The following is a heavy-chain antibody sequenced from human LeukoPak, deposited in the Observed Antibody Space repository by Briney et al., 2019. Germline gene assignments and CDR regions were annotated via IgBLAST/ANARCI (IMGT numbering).Heavy chain of an antibody. D-gene: IGHD2-21*02. J-gene: IGHJ4*02. CDR2: INSDGINT. CDR3: AKDIVGGGDDY. V-gene: IGHV3-74*01. Sequence: GGSLRLSCAASGFTFSNYWMHWVRQAPGKGLVWVSRINSDGINTSYADSVKGRFTISRDNAKNSVYLQMNSLRAEDTAVYYCAKDIVGGGDDYWGQGTLVTVSS. CDR1: GFTFSNYW.